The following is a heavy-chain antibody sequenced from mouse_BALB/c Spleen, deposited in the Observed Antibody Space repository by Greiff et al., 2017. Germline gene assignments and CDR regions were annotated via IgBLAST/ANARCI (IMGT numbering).Heavy chain of an antibody. V-gene: IGHV5-6-4*01. J-gene: IGHJ1*01. CDR1: GFTFSSYT. CDR3: ARGYYGSSYWYFDV. CDR2: ISSGGSYT. Sequence: EVKLVESGGGLVKPGGSLKLSCAASGFTFSSYTMSWVRQTPEKRLEWVATISSGGSYTYYPDSVKGRFTISRDNAKNTLYLQMSSLRSEDTAMYYCARGYYGSSYWYFDVWGAGTTVTVSS. D-gene: IGHD1-1*01.